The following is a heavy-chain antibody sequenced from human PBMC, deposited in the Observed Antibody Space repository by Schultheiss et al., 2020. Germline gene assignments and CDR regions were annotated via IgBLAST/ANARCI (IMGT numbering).Heavy chain of an antibody. CDR1: GFTFSSYS. V-gene: IGHV3-48*01. CDR3: ARQYSSGWTDAFDI. J-gene: IGHJ3*02. CDR2: ISSSSSTI. D-gene: IGHD6-19*01. Sequence: GGSLRLSCAASGFTFSSYSMNWVRQAPGKGLEWVSYISSSSSTIYYADSVKGRFTISRDNAKNSLYLQMNSLRAEDTAVYYCARQYSSGWTDAFDIWGQWTMVTVSS.